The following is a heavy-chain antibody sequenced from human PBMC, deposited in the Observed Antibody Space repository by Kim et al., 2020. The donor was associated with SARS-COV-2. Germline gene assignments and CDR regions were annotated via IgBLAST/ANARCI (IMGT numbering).Heavy chain of an antibody. D-gene: IGHD3-3*01. Sequence: ASVKVSCKASGYTFTSYGISWVRQAPGQGLEWMGWISAYNGNTHYAQKLQGRVTMTTDTSTSTAYMELRSLRSDDTAVYYCARDSYYDFWSGYYFDAFDIWGQGTIVTVSS. V-gene: IGHV1-18*04. CDR3: ARDSYYDFWSGYYFDAFDI. CDR1: GYTFTSYG. J-gene: IGHJ3*02. CDR2: ISAYNGNT.